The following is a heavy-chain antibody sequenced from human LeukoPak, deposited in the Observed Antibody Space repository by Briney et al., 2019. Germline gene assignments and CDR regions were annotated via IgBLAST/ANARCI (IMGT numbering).Heavy chain of an antibody. V-gene: IGHV3-23*01. D-gene: IGHD4-17*01. CDR3: ATPTTVTTDI. Sequence: PGGSLRLSCAASGFTFTSYAMSWVRQAPGKGLEWVSSISGSGGGTFYADSVKGRFTISRDNSKNTLYLQMNSLRVEDTAVYYCATPTTVTTDIWGQGTMVTVSS. J-gene: IGHJ3*02. CDR2: ISGSGGGT. CDR1: GFTFTSYA.